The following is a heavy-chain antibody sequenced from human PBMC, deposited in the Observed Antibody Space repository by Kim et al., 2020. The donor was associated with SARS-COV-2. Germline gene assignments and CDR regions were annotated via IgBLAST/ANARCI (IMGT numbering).Heavy chain of an antibody. Sequence: ASVKVSCKASGYTFTGYYMHWVRQAPGQGLEWMGWINPNSGGTNYAQKFQGRVTMTRDTSISTAYMELSRLRSDDTAVYYCARDLIDGVNGDDYWGQGTLVTVSS. CDR3: ARDLIDGVNGDDY. CDR1: GYTFTGYY. V-gene: IGHV1-2*02. D-gene: IGHD2-8*01. J-gene: IGHJ4*02. CDR2: INPNSGGT.